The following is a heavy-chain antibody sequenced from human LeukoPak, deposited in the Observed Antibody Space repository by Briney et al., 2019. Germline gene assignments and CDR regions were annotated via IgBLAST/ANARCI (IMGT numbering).Heavy chain of an antibody. CDR1: GYTFTSYY. V-gene: IGHV1-46*01. D-gene: IGHD6-13*01. J-gene: IGHJ4*02. Sequence: ASVKVSCKASGYTFTSYYMHWVRQAPGQGLEWMGIINPSGGSTSYAQKFQGRDTMTRDTSTSTVYMELSSLRSEDTAVYYCARAVSSSWYDYNLDYWGQGTLVTVSS. CDR2: INPSGGST. CDR3: ARAVSSSWYDYNLDY.